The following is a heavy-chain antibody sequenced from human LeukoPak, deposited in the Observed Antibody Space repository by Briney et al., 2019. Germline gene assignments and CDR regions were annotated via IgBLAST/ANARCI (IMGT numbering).Heavy chain of an antibody. CDR1: GFTFSSYW. D-gene: IGHD2-15*01. CDR2: IKQDGSEK. Sequence: PGGSLRLSCAASGFTFSSYWMSWVRQAPGKGLEWVANIKQDGSEKYYVDPVKGRFTISRDSAKNSLYLQMNSLRAEDTAVYYCAKGGSPSHNWFNSWGQGTLVTVSS. J-gene: IGHJ5*01. CDR3: AKGGSPSHNWFNS. V-gene: IGHV3-7*01.